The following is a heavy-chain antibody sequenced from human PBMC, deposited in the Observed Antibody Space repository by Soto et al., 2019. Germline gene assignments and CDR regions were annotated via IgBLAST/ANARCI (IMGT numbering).Heavy chain of an antibody. CDR3: ARASAERGYFEL. CDR2: IIPILGTA. J-gene: IGHJ2*01. Sequence: QVQLVQSGAEVKKPGSSVKVSCKASGGTFSTYTMNWVRQAPGQGPEWMGGIIPILGTANYAQKFQGRVTIIADDSTSTAYMELSSLISEDTAVSSCARASAERGYFELWGRGTLVTVSS. V-gene: IGHV1-69*12. D-gene: IGHD2-15*01. CDR1: GGTFSTYT.